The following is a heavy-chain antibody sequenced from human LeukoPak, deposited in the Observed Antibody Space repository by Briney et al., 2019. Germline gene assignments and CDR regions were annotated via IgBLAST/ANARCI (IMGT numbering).Heavy chain of an antibody. Sequence: ASVKVSCKASGYTFTSYDINWVRQATGQGLEGMGWMNPNSGNTGYAQKFQGRVTITRNTSISTAYMELSSLRSEDTAVYYCARGLIYCSSTSCYRYWFDPWGQGTLVTVSS. CDR2: MNPNSGNT. J-gene: IGHJ5*02. V-gene: IGHV1-8*03. CDR3: ARGLIYCSSTSCYRYWFDP. CDR1: GYTFTSYD. D-gene: IGHD2-2*01.